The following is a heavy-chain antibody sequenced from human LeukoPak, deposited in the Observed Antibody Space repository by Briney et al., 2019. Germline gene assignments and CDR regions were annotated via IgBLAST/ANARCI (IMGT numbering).Heavy chain of an antibody. CDR2: IYYSGST. CDR3: ARDYYGDWQPDC. J-gene: IGHJ4*02. Sequence: SETLSLTCTVSGGSVSSGSYYWSWIRQPPGKGLEWIGYIYYSGSTNYNPSLKSRVTISVDTSKNQFSLKLSSVTAADTAVYYCARDYYGDWQPDCWGQGTLVTVSS. D-gene: IGHD4-17*01. CDR1: GGSVSSGSYY. V-gene: IGHV4-61*01.